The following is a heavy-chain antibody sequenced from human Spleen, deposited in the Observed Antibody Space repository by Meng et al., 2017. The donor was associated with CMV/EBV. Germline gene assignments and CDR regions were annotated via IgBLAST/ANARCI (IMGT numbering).Heavy chain of an antibody. CDR1: GFTVSSNY. J-gene: IGHJ4*02. D-gene: IGHD6-13*01. V-gene: IGHV3-53*05. CDR3: AKWGGSSWSTG. CDR2: IYSGGST. Sequence: GESLKISCAASGFTVSSNYMSWVRRTPGKGLDWVSTIYSGGSTYYPDSVKGRFTISRDNAKNTLYLQMNSLRVEDTAVYYCAKWGGSSWSTGGGQGTLVTVSS.